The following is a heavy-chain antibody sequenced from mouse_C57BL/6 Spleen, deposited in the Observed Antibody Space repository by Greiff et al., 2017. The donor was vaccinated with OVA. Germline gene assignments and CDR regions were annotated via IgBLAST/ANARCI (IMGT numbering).Heavy chain of an antibody. CDR2: IDPSDSYT. CDR3: ARWCGDYFDD. D-gene: IGHD1-1*02. CDR1: GYTFTSYW. Sequence: VQLQQPGAELVMPGASVKLSCKASGYTFTSYWMHWVKQRPGQGLEWIGEIDPSDSYTNYNQKFKGKSTLTVDKSSSTAYMQLSSLTSEDAAVYYCARWCGDYFDDWGQGTTLTVAS. J-gene: IGHJ2*01. V-gene: IGHV1-69*01.